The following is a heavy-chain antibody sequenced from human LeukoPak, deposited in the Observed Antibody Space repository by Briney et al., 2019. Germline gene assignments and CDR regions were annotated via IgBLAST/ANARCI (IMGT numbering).Heavy chain of an antibody. CDR2: IHYSGRA. Sequence: SETLSLTCTIPGDSISGSYWTWVRQPPGQGLEWIGQIHYSGRADYNPSLKRRTTISVDTSKNQMSLTLTSVTAADTAIYYCVKFGVDYDMGVWGQGTTVTVSS. CDR3: VKFGVDYDMGV. D-gene: IGHD3-16*01. J-gene: IGHJ6*02. CDR1: GDSISGSY. V-gene: IGHV4-59*01.